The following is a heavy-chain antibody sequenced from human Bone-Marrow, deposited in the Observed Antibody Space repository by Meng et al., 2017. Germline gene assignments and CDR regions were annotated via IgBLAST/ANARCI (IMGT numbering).Heavy chain of an antibody. D-gene: IGHD3-10*01. CDR2: IYYSGST. CDR1: GGSISSGGYD. CDR3: AREVSPYYYGSGSENWFDP. Sequence: GPVLVKPSQTLSLTCTVVGGSISSGGYDLSWIRQHPGQGLEWIGYIYYSGSTYYNPSLKSRVTLSVDTSKNQFSLKLSSVTAADTAVYYCAREVSPYYYGSGSENWFDPWGQGTLVTVSS. J-gene: IGHJ5*02. V-gene: IGHV4-31*03.